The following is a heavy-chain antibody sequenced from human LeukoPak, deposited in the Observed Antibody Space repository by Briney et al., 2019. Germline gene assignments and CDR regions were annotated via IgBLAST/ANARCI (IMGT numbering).Heavy chain of an antibody. V-gene: IGHV1-8*03. CDR3: ARVRAVADPYFDY. Sequence: PGASVKVSCKASGDTFTSHDIYWVRQATGQGLEWMGWMNPDSGSTGYAQKFQGRVTITRNTSISTAYMDLSRLRSEDTAVYYCARVRAVADPYFDYWGQGTLVTVSS. J-gene: IGHJ4*02. CDR2: MNPDSGST. D-gene: IGHD6-19*01. CDR1: GDTFTSHD.